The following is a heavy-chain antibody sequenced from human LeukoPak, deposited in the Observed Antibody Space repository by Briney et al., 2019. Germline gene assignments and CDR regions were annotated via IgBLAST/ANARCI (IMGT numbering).Heavy chain of an antibody. CDR3: ARRAGAYSHPYDY. Sequence: GRSLRLSCAASGFTLSRYAMHWVRQAPGRGLEWVAFISYDGSNKYYADSVEGRFTISRDNSKTTLYLQMNSLRAEDTVVYYSARRAGAYSHPYDYWGQGTLVTVSS. J-gene: IGHJ4*02. V-gene: IGHV3-30*14. D-gene: IGHD4/OR15-4a*01. CDR1: GFTLSRYA. CDR2: ISYDGSNK.